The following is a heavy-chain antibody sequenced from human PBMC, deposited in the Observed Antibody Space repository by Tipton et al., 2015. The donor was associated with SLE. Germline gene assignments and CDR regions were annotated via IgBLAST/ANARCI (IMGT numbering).Heavy chain of an antibody. CDR1: GGSISSSSYY. Sequence: TLSLTCTVSGGSISSSSYYWGWIRQPPGKGLEWIGEINHSGSTNYNPSLKSRVTISVDTSKKQFSLKLSSVTAADTAVYYCARFWGPNSWYFDYWGQGTLVTVSS. V-gene: IGHV4-39*07. CDR3: ARFWGPNSWYFDY. J-gene: IGHJ4*02. CDR2: INHSGST. D-gene: IGHD6-13*01.